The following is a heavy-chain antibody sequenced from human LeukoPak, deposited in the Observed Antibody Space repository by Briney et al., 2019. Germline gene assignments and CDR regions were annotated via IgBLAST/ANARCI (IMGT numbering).Heavy chain of an antibody. CDR2: INPNSGGT. J-gene: IGHJ6*03. V-gene: IGHV1-2*06. CDR1: GYTFTGYY. CDR3: ARGHYYYYYMDV. Sequence: ASVKVSCKASGYTFTGYYMHWVRQAPGQGLEWMGRINPNSGGTNYAQKFQGRVTMTRDTSISTAYMELSRLRSDDTAVYYRARGHYYYYYMDVWGKGTTVTVSS.